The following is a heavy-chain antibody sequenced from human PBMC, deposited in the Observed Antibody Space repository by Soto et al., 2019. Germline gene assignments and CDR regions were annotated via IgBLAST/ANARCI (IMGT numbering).Heavy chain of an antibody. V-gene: IGHV1-69*13. CDR1: GGTFIIYA. D-gene: IGHD2-21*02. CDR2: IIPIFGTA. CDR3: ARDLGGGNSVMRRTGSDY. Sequence: SVKVSCKASGGTFIIYAISWVRQAPGQGLEWMGGIIPIFGTANYAQKSQGRVTITADESTSTAYMELSSLRSEDTAVYYCARDLGGGNSVMRRTGSDYWGQGTLVTVSS. J-gene: IGHJ4*02.